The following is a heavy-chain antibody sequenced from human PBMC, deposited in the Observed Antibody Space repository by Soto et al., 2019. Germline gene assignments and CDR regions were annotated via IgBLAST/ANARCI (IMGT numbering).Heavy chain of an antibody. CDR2: MNPNSGNT. CDR3: ARDSWGSGWYYYYGMDV. Sequence: ASVKVSCKASGDTFTSYAINWVRQATGQGLEWMGWMNPNSGNTGYAQKFQGRVTMTRNTSISTAYMELSSLRSEDTAVYYCARDSWGSGWYYYYGMDVWGQGTTVTVSS. V-gene: IGHV1-8*01. J-gene: IGHJ6*02. D-gene: IGHD6-19*01. CDR1: GDTFTSYA.